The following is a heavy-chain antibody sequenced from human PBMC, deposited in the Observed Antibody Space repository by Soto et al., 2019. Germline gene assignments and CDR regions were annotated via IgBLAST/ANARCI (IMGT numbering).Heavy chain of an antibody. D-gene: IGHD6-13*01. Sequence: ASVKFSCKTSGYTFTGYYMNWVRQAPGQGLEWMGWINPNSGVTNYAQKFQGRVTMTRDTSFSTAYMELSRLTSDDTAVYYCAREAVASGYFDYWGLGTLVTVSS. J-gene: IGHJ4*01. V-gene: IGHV1-2*02. CDR2: INPNSGVT. CDR1: GYTFTGYY. CDR3: AREAVASGYFDY.